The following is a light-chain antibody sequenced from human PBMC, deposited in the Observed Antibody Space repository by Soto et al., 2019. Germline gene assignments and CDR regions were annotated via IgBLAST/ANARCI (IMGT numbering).Light chain of an antibody. V-gene: IGKV3-20*01. J-gene: IGKJ1*01. CDR2: GTS. CDR1: QSVSSSY. Sequence: EIVLTQSPATLSLSPGERATLSCRASQSVSSSYLAWYQQKPGQAPRLLIYGTSSRATGIPDRFSGSGSGTDFTLTISRLEPEDFAVYYCQQYGDSQWTFGQGTKVDIK. CDR3: QQYGDSQWT.